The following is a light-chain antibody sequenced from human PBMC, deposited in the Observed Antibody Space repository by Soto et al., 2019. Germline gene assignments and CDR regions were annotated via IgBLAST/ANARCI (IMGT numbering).Light chain of an antibody. V-gene: IGKV3-15*01. CDR3: QQYNNWPSIT. CDR2: GAS. Sequence: PGERATLSCRASQSVNSYLAWYQQKPGQAPRLLVYGASTRATGIPARFSGSGSGTEFSLTISRLQSEDFAVYYCQQYNNWPSITFGQGTRLEIK. J-gene: IGKJ5*01. CDR1: QSVNSY.